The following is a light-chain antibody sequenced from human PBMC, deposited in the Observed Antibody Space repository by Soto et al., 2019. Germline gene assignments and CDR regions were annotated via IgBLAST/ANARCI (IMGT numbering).Light chain of an antibody. J-gene: IGLJ1*01. CDR3: CSYAGSYYV. CDR2: EVN. CDR1: SSDVGGYKY. V-gene: IGLV2-14*01. Sequence: QSALTQPASVSGSPGQSITISCTGTSSDVGGYKYVSWYQQHPGKAPKLVVSEVNNRPSGFSDRFSGSKSGNTASLTISGLQTEDEADYYCCSYAGSYYVFGAGTKLTVL.